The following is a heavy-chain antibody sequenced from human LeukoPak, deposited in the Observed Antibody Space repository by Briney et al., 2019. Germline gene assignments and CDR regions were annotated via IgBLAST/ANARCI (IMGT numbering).Heavy chain of an antibody. CDR3: ARDSGSGNNDY. J-gene: IGHJ4*02. Sequence: ASVKVSCTASGYTFTSYAIHWVRQAPGQRLEWMGWISAGNGNTKYSQNFQGRVTFISNTSATTAFMKLSSLRSEDAAVYYCARDSGSGNNDYWGQGTLVTVSS. D-gene: IGHD1-26*01. CDR1: GYTFTSYA. CDR2: ISAGNGNT. V-gene: IGHV1-3*01.